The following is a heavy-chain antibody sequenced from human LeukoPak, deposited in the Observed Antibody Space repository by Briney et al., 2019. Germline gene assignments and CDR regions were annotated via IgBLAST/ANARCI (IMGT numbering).Heavy chain of an antibody. CDR1: GFTFSSYA. J-gene: IGHJ4*02. CDR3: ARDKVGATID. CDR2: IYSGGST. V-gene: IGHV3-53*01. D-gene: IGHD1-26*01. Sequence: GGSLRLSCAASGFTFSSYAMSWVRQAPGKGLEWVSVIYSGGSTYYADSVKGRFTISRDNSKNTLYLQMNSLRAEDTAVYYCARDKVGATIDWGQGTLVTVSS.